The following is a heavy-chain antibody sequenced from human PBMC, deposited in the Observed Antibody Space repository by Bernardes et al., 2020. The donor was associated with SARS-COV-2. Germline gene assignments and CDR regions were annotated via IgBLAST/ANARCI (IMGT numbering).Heavy chain of an antibody. Sequence: ASVKVSCKASGYMFSNYNMHWVRQAPGQRLEWMGWIYGGNGNTKYSENFQDRVTITRDTSASTAYMELSSLRFEDTAVYYCVRDPPADILTGHPDYWVQGTMVTVSS. D-gene: IGHD3-9*01. CDR3: VRDPPADILTGHPDY. J-gene: IGHJ4*02. V-gene: IGHV1-3*01. CDR1: GYMFSNYN. CDR2: IYGGNGNT.